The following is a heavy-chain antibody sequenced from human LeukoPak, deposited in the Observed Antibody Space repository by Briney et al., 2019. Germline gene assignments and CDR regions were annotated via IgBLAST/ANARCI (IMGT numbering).Heavy chain of an antibody. J-gene: IGHJ4*02. CDR2: LRAGGPYGTEK. CDR3: ARENFVTLAYCGGDCYSRGLDY. D-gene: IGHD2-21*02. Sequence: GGSLRLSCAASGFNFNTFIMHWVRQAPGKGLEWVTFLRAGGPYGTEKFYADSVKGRFTISTDNSKNTLFLEMNSLRAEDTAVYYCARENFVTLAYCGGDCYSRGLDYWGQGTLVTVSS. V-gene: IGHV3-30*02. CDR1: GFNFNTFI.